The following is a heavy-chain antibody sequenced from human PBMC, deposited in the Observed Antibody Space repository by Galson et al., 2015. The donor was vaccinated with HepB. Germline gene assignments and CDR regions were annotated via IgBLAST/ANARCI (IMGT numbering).Heavy chain of an antibody. CDR3: ARGRYYYGSGLPGYFDY. Sequence: QSGAEVKKPGESLKISCKGSGYSFTSYWIGWVRQMPGKGLEWMRIIYPGDSDTRYSPSFQGQVTISADKSISTAYLQWSSLKASDTAMYYCARGRYYYGSGLPGYFDYWGQGTMVTVSS. D-gene: IGHD3-10*01. CDR2: IYPGDSDT. CDR1: GYSFTSYW. V-gene: IGHV5-51*03. J-gene: IGHJ4*03.